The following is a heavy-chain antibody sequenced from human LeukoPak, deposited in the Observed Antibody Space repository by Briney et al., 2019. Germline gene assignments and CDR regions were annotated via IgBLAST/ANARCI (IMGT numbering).Heavy chain of an antibody. J-gene: IGHJ5*02. CDR1: GGSISSPNHD. Sequence: TSETLSLTCSVSGGSISSPNHDWAWTRQPPGQGLEWIGSIYYSGTTYYNLSLKSRVTLSVDTSQNQFSLKLSSVTAADTAIYFCARSLGANTWVGNWFDPWGQGTLVTVSP. CDR3: ARSLGANTWVGNWFDP. V-gene: IGHV4-39*01. CDR2: IYYSGTT. D-gene: IGHD3-10*01.